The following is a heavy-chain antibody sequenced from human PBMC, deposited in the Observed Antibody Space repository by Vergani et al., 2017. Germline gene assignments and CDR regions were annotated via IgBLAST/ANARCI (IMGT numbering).Heavy chain of an antibody. J-gene: IGHJ4*02. CDR3: ARLGQDYYGSGSPNWSLDY. Sequence: EVQLVESGGGLVKPGGSLRLSCAASGFTFSSYSMNWVRQAPGKGLEWVSSISSSSSYIYYADSVKGRFTISRDNAKNSLYLQMNSLRAEDTAGYYCARLGQDYYGSGSPNWSLDYWGQGTLVTVSS. CDR1: GFTFSSYS. CDR2: ISSSSSYI. D-gene: IGHD3-10*01. V-gene: IGHV3-21*01.